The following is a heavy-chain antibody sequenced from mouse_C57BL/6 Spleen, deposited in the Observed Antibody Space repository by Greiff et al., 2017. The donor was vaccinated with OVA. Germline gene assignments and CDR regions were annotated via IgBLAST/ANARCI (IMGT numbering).Heavy chain of an antibody. CDR3: TGYGYEWAMEY. Sequence: EVQVVESGGGLVQPGGSMKLSCVASGFTFSNYWMNWVRQSPEKGLEWVAQIRLKSDNYATHYAESVKGRFTISRDDSKSSVYLQMNNLRAEDTGIYYCTGYGYEWAMEYWGQGTSVTVSS. CDR2: IRLKSDNYAT. V-gene: IGHV6-3*01. CDR1: GFTFSNYW. J-gene: IGHJ4*01. D-gene: IGHD2-2*01.